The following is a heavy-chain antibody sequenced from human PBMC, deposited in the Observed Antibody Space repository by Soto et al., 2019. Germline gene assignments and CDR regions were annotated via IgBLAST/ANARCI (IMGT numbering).Heavy chain of an antibody. V-gene: IGHV4-31*03. J-gene: IGHJ4*02. D-gene: IGHD2-2*01. Sequence: PSETLSLTCTVSGGSISSGGYYWSWTRQHPGKGLEWIGYIYYSGSTYYNPSLKSRVTISVDTSKNQFSLKLSSVTAADTAVYYCARADCSSTSCYDHFDYWGQGTLVTVSS. CDR2: IYYSGST. CDR3: ARADCSSTSCYDHFDY. CDR1: GGSISSGGYY.